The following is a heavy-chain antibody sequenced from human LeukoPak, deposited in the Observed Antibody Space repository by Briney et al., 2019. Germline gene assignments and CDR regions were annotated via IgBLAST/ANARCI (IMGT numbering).Heavy chain of an antibody. CDR1: GFTVSSNY. CDR3: AKSSTMIVVVPDAFDI. D-gene: IGHD3-22*01. Sequence: PGGSLRLSCAASGFTVSSNYMTWVRQAPGKGLEWVSAISGSGGSTYYADSVKGRFTISRDNSKNTLYLQMNSLRAEDTAVYYCAKSSTMIVVVPDAFDIWGQGTMVTVSS. J-gene: IGHJ3*02. CDR2: ISGSGGST. V-gene: IGHV3-23*01.